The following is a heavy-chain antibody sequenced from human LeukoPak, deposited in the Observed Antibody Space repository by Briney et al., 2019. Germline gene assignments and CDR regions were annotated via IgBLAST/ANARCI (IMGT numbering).Heavy chain of an antibody. CDR3: ARGLECSSTSCYAWGAGFDP. J-gene: IGHJ5*02. CDR2: INHSGST. CDR1: GGPFNGYY. D-gene: IGHD2-2*01. V-gene: IGHV4-34*01. Sequence: SETLSLTCAVYGGPFNGYYWSWIRQPPGKGLEWIGEINHSGSTNYNPSLKSRVTISVDTSKNQFSLKLSSVTAADTAVYYCARGLECSSTSCYAWGAGFDPWGQGTLVTVSS.